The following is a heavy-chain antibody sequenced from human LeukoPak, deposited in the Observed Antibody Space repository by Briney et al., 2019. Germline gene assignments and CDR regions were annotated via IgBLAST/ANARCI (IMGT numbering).Heavy chain of an antibody. J-gene: IGHJ5*02. V-gene: IGHV1-18*01. Sequence: ASVKVSCKASGYTFTNYDINWVRQAPGQGLEWMGWISAYNGNTNYAQKLQGRVTMTTDTSTCTAYMELRSLRSDDTAVYYCARVGRRAYQLPRANNWFDPWGQGTLVTVSS. D-gene: IGHD2-2*01. CDR3: ARVGRRAYQLPRANNWFDP. CDR2: ISAYNGNT. CDR1: GYTFTNYD.